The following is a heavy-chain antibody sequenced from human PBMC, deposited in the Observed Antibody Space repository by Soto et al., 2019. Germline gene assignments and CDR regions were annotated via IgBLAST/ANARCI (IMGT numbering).Heavy chain of an antibody. CDR2: IIPIFGTA. V-gene: IGHV1-69*06. Sequence: PVKVSCKASGGTFSSYAISWVRQAPGQGLEWMGGIIPIFGTANYAQKFQGRVTITADKSTSTAYMELSSLRSEDTAVYYCARGGYSYGPAGDYFDYWGQGTLVTVSS. CDR3: ARGGYSYGPAGDYFDY. D-gene: IGHD5-18*01. J-gene: IGHJ4*02. CDR1: GGTFSSYA.